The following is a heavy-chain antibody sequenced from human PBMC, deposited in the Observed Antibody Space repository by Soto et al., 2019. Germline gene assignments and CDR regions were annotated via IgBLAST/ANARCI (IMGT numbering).Heavy chain of an antibody. Sequence: SETLSLTCTVSGGSISSYYWSWIRQPPGKGLEWIGYIYYSGSTNYNPSLKSRVTISVDTSKNQFSLKLSSVTAADTAVYYCASGQQLYGENYFDYWGQGTLVTVSS. CDR1: GGSISSYY. V-gene: IGHV4-59*08. CDR2: IYYSGST. CDR3: ASGQQLYGENYFDY. J-gene: IGHJ4*02. D-gene: IGHD6-13*01.